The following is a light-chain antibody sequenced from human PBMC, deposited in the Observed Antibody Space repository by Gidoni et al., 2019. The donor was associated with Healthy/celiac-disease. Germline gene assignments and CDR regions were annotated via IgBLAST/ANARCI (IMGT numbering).Light chain of an antibody. CDR2: AAS. CDR3: QQSYSTPQYT. Sequence: DIQMTQSPSSLSASVGDRVTITCRASQCISSYLNWYQQKPGKATKLLIYAASSLQSGVPSRFSGSGSGTDFTLTISSLQPEDFATYYCQQSYSTPQYTFGQXTKLEIK. CDR1: QCISSY. V-gene: IGKV1-39*01. J-gene: IGKJ2*01.